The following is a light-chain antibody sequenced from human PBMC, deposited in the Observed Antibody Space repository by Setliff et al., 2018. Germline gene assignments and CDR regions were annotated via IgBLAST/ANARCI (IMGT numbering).Light chain of an antibody. Sequence: QSVLTQPPSVSGAPGQRVTISCTGSNSNIGAGYDVHWYQQLPGTAPKLLIYGNSNRPSGVPDRFSGSKSGTSASLAITGLQAEDEADYYCQSYDSSLSAYVVFGGGTKVTV. CDR2: GNS. CDR1: NSNIGAGYD. CDR3: QSYDSSLSAYVV. J-gene: IGLJ2*01. V-gene: IGLV1-40*01.